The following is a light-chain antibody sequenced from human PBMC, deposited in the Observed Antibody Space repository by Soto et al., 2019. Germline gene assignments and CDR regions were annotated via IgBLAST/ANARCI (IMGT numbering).Light chain of an antibody. CDR2: GAS. J-gene: IGKJ1*01. CDR1: QSISSNC. Sequence: EIVLTQSPGTLSLSPGERATLSCRASQSISSNCLAWYQQKRGQAPRLLIHGASNRATGIPDRLSGSGSGTEFTLTITSLQPEDFAVYYCQQYGGSPRTFGQGTKVDIK. V-gene: IGKV3-20*01. CDR3: QQYGGSPRT.